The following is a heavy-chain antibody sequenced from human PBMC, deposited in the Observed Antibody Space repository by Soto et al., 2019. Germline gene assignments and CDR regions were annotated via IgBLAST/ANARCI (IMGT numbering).Heavy chain of an antibody. V-gene: IGHV4-31*03. CDR1: GGYMRTGFWS. D-gene: IGHD2-15*01. J-gene: IGHJ4*02. CDR3: ARTGGGPGYFDS. CDR2: SFNSGKS. Sequence: SETLSLPCSVSGGYMRTGFWSWNWMRQDAGEGLEWIGYSFNSGKSHFNPSFKSRSQIFVDTSSNQVSLRLDSVTAADTALYHCARTGGGPGYFDSWALGALVTVSS.